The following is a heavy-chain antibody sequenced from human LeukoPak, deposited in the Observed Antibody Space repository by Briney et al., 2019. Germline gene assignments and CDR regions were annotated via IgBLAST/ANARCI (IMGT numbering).Heavy chain of an antibody. J-gene: IGHJ4*02. D-gene: IGHD6-13*01. Sequence: RSSETLSLTCAVYGGSFSGYYWSWIRQPAGKGLEWIGRIYTSGSTNYNPSLKSRVTISVDTSKNQFSLKLSSVTAADTAVYYCARVRSSSWYDYWGQGTLVTVSS. V-gene: IGHV4-59*10. CDR2: IYTSGST. CDR1: GGSFSGYY. CDR3: ARVRSSSWYDY.